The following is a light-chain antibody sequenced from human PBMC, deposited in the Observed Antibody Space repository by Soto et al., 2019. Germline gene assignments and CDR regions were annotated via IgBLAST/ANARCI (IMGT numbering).Light chain of an antibody. V-gene: IGLV2-14*03. Sequence: QSALTQPASVSGSPGQSITISCTGTSSDVGGYNYVSWYQQHPGKAPKLMIYDVSDRPSGVSNRFSASKSGNTASLTISGLQAEDEADYYCCSYTSSSTPWVFGTVTQLTVL. CDR1: SSDVGGYNY. J-gene: IGLJ1*01. CDR3: CSYTSSSTPWV. CDR2: DVS.